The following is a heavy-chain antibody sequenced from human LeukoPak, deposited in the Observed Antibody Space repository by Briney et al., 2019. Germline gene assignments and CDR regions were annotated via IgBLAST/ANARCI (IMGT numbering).Heavy chain of an antibody. CDR2: INHSGST. Sequence: SETLSLTCAVYGGSFSGYYWSWIRQPPGKGLEWIGEINHSGSTNYNPSLKSRVTISVDTSKNQFSLKLSSVTAADTAVYCCARGRGYSSGWYVSYYYGMDVWGQGTTVTVSS. CDR3: ARGRGYSSGWYVSYYYGMDV. V-gene: IGHV4-34*01. J-gene: IGHJ6*02. D-gene: IGHD6-19*01. CDR1: GGSFSGYY.